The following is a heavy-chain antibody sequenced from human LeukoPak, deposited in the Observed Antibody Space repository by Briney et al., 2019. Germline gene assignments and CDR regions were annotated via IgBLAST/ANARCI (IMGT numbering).Heavy chain of an antibody. D-gene: IGHD2-15*01. CDR3: ARGPRVYCTGGSCYEFDY. CDR1: GGSISSYY. V-gene: IGHV4-59*01. J-gene: IGHJ4*02. Sequence: PSETLSLTCTVSGGSISSYYWSWIRQPPGKGLEWIGYIYYSGSTNYNPSLKSRVTISIDTSKNQFSLKLSSVTAADTAVYYCARGPRVYCTGGSCYEFDYWGQGTLVTVSS. CDR2: IYYSGST.